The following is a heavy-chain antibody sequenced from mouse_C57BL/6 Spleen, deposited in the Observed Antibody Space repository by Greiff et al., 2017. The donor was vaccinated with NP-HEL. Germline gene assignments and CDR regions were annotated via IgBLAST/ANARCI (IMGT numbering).Heavy chain of an antibody. CDR3: ARGGVGPYYAMDY. D-gene: IGHD1-1*02. Sequence: EVKLMESEGGLVQPGSSMKLSCTASGFTFSDYYMAWVRQVPEKGLEWVANINYDGSSTYYLDSLKSRFIISRDNAKNILYLQMSSLKSEDTTTYYCARGGVGPYYAMDYWGQGTSVTVSS. J-gene: IGHJ4*01. V-gene: IGHV5-16*01. CDR1: GFTFSDYY. CDR2: INYDGSST.